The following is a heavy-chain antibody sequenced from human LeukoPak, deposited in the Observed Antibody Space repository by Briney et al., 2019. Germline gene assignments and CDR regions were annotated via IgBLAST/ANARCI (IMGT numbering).Heavy chain of an antibody. CDR2: INHSGST. CDR3: ARDPGVYIAALDI. V-gene: IGHV4-34*01. J-gene: IGHJ3*02. Sequence: SETLSLTCAVYGGSFSGYYWSWIRQPPGKGLEWIGEINHSGSTNYNPSLKSRVTISVDTSKNQFSLKLSSVTAADTAVYYCARDPGVYIAALDIWGQGTMVTVSS. D-gene: IGHD5/OR15-5a*01. CDR1: GGSFSGYY.